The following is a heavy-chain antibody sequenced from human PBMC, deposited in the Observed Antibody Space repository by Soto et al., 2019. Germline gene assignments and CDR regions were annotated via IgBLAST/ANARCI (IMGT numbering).Heavy chain of an antibody. Sequence: PSETLSLTCTVSGGSITGGSISSTTYYWGWMRQPPGKGLEWIGYIYYSGSTNYNPSLKSRVTISVDTSKNQFSLKLSSVTAADTAVYYCARHGGPLRYLDYWGQGTLVTVSS. CDR2: IYYSGST. J-gene: IGHJ4*02. CDR3: ARHGGPLRYLDY. V-gene: IGHV4-61*05. CDR1: GGSITGGSISSTTYY. D-gene: IGHD3-9*01.